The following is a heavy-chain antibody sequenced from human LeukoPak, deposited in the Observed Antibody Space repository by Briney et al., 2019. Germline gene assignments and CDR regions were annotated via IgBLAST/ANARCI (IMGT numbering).Heavy chain of an antibody. CDR3: ARWYYDSSGYRYFDY. CDR2: IDYSGNT. CDR1: GVSISSYY. J-gene: IGHJ4*02. Sequence: SETLSLTCTVSGVSISSYYWTWVRQPPGKGLEWIGNIDYSGNTKYNPSLKSRVTISVDTSKNQFSLKLSSVTAADTAVYYCARWYYDSSGYRYFDYWGQGTLVTVSS. D-gene: IGHD3-22*01. V-gene: IGHV4-59*01.